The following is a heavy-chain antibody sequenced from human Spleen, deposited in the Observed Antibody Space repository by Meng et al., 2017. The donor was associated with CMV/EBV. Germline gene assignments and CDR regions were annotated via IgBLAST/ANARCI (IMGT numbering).Heavy chain of an antibody. CDR1: GGSFSGYY. D-gene: IGHD3/OR15-3a*01. CDR2: INHSGST. Sequence: SETLSLTCAVYGGSFSGYYWSWIRQPPGKGLEWIGEINHSGSTNYNPSLKSRVTISVDTSKNQFSLKLSSVTAADTAVYYCARVGFLDGFDPWGQGTLVTVSS. CDR3: ARVGFLDGFDP. V-gene: IGHV4-34*01. J-gene: IGHJ5*02.